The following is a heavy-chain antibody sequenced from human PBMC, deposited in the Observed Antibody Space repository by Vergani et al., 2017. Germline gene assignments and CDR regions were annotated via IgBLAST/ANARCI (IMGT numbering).Heavy chain of an antibody. CDR1: GGSFSGYY. J-gene: IGHJ6*03. CDR3: ARDSSSSYYYYYMDV. CDR2: ISSSSSYT. D-gene: IGHD6-6*01. V-gene: IGHV3-11*06. Sequence: QVQLQQWGAGLLKPSETLSLTCAVYGGSFSGYYWSWIRQAPGKGLEWVSYISSSSSYTNYADSVKGRFTISRDNAKNSLYLQMNSLRAEDTAVYYCARDSSSSYYYYYMDVWGKGTTVTVSS.